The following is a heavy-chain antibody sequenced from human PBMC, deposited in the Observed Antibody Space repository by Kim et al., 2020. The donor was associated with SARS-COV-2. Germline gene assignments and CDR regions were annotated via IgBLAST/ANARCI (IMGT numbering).Heavy chain of an antibody. V-gene: IGHV3-21*01. CDR3: ARVGTMFPYDGIVY. CDR1: GFTFSSYS. CDR2: ISSSSNYI. Sequence: GGSLRLSCAASGFTFSSYSMNWVRQAPGKGLEWVSSISSSSNYIYYADSVKGRFTISRDNAKNSLYLQMDSLRAEDTAVYYCARVGTMFPYDGIVYWGQGTLVTVSS. D-gene: IGHD1-26*01. J-gene: IGHJ4*02.